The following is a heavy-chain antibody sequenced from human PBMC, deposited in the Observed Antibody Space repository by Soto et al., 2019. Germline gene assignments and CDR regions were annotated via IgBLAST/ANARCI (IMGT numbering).Heavy chain of an antibody. D-gene: IGHD7-27*01. CDR3: ATGWGRIFDY. CDR1: GRSFSGYY. J-gene: IGHJ4*02. CDR2: INHSGST. Sequence: QVQLQQWGAGLLKPSETLSLTCAVYGRSFSGYYWNWIRQPPGKGLEWIGEINHSGSTNYNPSLKSRVTISVDTSKNQFSLKLSSVTAADTAVYYCATGWGRIFDYWGQGTLVTVSS. V-gene: IGHV4-34*01.